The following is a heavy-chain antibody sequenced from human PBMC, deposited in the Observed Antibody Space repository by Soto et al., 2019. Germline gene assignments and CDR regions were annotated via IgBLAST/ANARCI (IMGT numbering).Heavy chain of an antibody. CDR2: IIPIFGTA. Sequence: QVQLVQSGAEVKKPGSSVKVSCKASGGTFSSYAISWVRQAPGQGLEWMGGIIPIFGTANYAQKFQGRVTSTADESTSTAYMELGSLRSEDTDLYYCARGQQQLVLSGLGHWGQGTLVTVSS. V-gene: IGHV1-69*01. CDR3: ARGQQQLVLSGLGH. D-gene: IGHD6-13*01. J-gene: IGHJ4*02. CDR1: GGTFSSYA.